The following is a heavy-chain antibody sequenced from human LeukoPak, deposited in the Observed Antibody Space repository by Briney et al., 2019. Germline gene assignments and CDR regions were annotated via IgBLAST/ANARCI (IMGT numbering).Heavy chain of an antibody. J-gene: IGHJ6*03. Sequence: GASVKVSCKASGYTFTSYYMHWVRQAPGQGLEWMGIINPSGGSTNYTQKFQGRVTMTRDMSTSTVYMELKSLRSDDAAVYYCAKGAVNNNYYYYYMDVWGKGTTVTISS. CDR3: AKGAVNNNYYYYYMDV. CDR2: INPSGGST. CDR1: GYTFTSYY. D-gene: IGHD2/OR15-2a*01. V-gene: IGHV1-46*01.